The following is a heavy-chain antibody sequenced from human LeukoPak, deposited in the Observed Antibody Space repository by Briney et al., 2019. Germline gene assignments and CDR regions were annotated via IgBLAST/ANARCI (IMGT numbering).Heavy chain of an antibody. CDR2: IYYSGST. CDR3: ARGWGYCSSTSRFYYFDY. D-gene: IGHD2-2*01. Sequence: SETLSLTCTVSGGSISSYYWSWIRQPPGKGLEWIGYIYYSGSTNYNPSLKSRVTISVDTSKNQFSLKLSSVTAADTAVYYCARGWGYCSSTSRFYYFDYWGQGTLVTVSS. V-gene: IGHV4-59*01. J-gene: IGHJ4*02. CDR1: GGSISSYY.